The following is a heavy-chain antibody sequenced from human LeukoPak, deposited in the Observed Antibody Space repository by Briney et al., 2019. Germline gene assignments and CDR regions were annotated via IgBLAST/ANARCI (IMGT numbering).Heavy chain of an antibody. D-gene: IGHD5-24*01. J-gene: IGHJ4*02. Sequence: SETLSLTCTVSGGSISSSSYYWGWIRQPPGKWLEWIGSIYYSGSTYYNPSLKSRVTIFVDTSKNQFSLKLSSVTATDTAVYYCARLFRHVATISYWGQGTLVTVSS. CDR2: IYYSGST. V-gene: IGHV4-39*01. CDR3: ARLFRHVATISY. CDR1: GGSISSSSYY.